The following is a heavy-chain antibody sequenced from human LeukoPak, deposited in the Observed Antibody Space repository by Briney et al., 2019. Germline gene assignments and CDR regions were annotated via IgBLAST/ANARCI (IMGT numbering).Heavy chain of an antibody. V-gene: IGHV4-31*03. Sequence: SETLSLTCTFSGGSLSSGGYYWSWIRQHPGKGLEWIGYIYYSGSTYYNPSLKSRVTISVDTSKNQFSLKLSSVTAADTAVYYCARVRVDTAMVNFDYWGQGTLVTVSS. CDR3: ARVRVDTAMVNFDY. D-gene: IGHD5-18*01. CDR2: IYYSGST. J-gene: IGHJ4*02. CDR1: GGSLSSGGYY.